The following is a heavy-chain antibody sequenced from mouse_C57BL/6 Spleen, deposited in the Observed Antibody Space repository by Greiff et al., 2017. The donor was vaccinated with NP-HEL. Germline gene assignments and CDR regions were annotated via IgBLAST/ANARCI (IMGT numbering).Heavy chain of an antibody. CDR2: IHPNSGST. Sequence: QVQLQQPGAELVKPGASVKLSCKASGYTFTSYWMHWVKQRPGQGLEWIGMIHPNSGSTNYNEKFKSKATLSVDKSSSTSYMQLSSLTSEDSAVYYCSSYAYAMDYWGQGTSVTVSS. J-gene: IGHJ4*01. V-gene: IGHV1-64*01. D-gene: IGHD1-1*01. CDR1: GYTFTSYW. CDR3: SSYAYAMDY.